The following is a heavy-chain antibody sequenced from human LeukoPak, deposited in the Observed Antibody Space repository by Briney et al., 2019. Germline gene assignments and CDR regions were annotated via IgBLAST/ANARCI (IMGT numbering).Heavy chain of an antibody. Sequence: GASVKVSCKASGGTFSSYAISWVRQAPGQGLEWMGRIIPILGIANYAQKFQGRVTITADKSTSTAYKELSSLRSEDTAVYYCARDGSNPISVWGQGTLVTVSS. D-gene: IGHD1-26*01. V-gene: IGHV1-69*04. CDR2: IIPILGIA. J-gene: IGHJ4*02. CDR1: GGTFSSYA. CDR3: ARDGSNPISV.